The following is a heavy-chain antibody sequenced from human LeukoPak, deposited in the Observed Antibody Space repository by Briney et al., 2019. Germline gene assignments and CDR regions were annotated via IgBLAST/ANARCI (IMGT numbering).Heavy chain of an antibody. Sequence: SETLSLTCTVSGYSITSGYYWGWIRQSPGKGLEWIGSIYHSGSTFYNPSLKSRVTVSVDPSKNQFSLKLSSVTAADTAVYYCARDSAAAEWFDPWGQGTLVTVSS. CDR3: ARDSAAAEWFDP. CDR2: IYHSGST. D-gene: IGHD6-13*01. J-gene: IGHJ5*02. CDR1: GYSITSGYY. V-gene: IGHV4-38-2*02.